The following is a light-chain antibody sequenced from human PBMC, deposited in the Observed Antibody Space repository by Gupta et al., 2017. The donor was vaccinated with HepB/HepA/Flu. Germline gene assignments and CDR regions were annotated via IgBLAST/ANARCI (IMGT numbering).Light chain of an antibody. CDR3: QHTDNSPRT. CDR1: QNIDNF. V-gene: IGKV1-39*01. Sequence: DIQMTQSPSSLSASVGDRVTITCRASQNIDNFLNWYQQKPGKAPNLLIHAASSLHSGVPSRFSGSGSGTDFTLTISRLQPEDSATFYCQHTDNSPRTFGQGTKVEIK. J-gene: IGKJ1*01. CDR2: AAS.